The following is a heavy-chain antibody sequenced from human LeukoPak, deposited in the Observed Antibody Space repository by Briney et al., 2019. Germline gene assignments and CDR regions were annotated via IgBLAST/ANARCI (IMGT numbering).Heavy chain of an antibody. CDR2: MNPNSGNT. J-gene: IGHJ4*02. CDR1: GYTFTDYD. Sequence: ASVKVSCKASGYTFTDYDINWVRQATGQGLEWMGWMNPNSGNTGYTQKFQGRVTMTRNTSISTAYMELSSLRSEDTAVYYCARGPQATIDYWGQGTLVTVSS. V-gene: IGHV1-8*01. D-gene: IGHD5-12*01. CDR3: ARGPQATIDY.